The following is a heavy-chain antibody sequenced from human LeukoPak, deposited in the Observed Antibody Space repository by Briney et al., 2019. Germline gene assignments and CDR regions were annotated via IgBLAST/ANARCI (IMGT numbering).Heavy chain of an antibody. CDR2: INHSGST. D-gene: IGHD5-18*01. CDR3: ARDGGFIYSKGAFDY. CDR1: GGSFSGYY. J-gene: IGHJ4*02. Sequence: SETLSLTCAVYGGSFSGYYWSWIRQPPGKGLEWIGEINHSGSTNYNPSLESRVTISVDTSKNQFSLKLSSVTAADTAVYYCARDGGFIYSKGAFDYWGQGTLVTVSS. V-gene: IGHV4-34*01.